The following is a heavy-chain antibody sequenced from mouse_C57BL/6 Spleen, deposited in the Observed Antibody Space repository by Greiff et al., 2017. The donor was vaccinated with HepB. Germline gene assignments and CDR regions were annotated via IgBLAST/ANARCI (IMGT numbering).Heavy chain of an antibody. CDR2: IYPRSGNT. V-gene: IGHV1-81*01. CDR3: ARHDQYYFDY. CDR1: GYTFTSYG. Sequence: QVQLKQSGAELARPGASVKLSCKASGYTFTSYGISWVKQRTGQGLEWIGVIYPRSGNTYYNEKFKGKATLTADKSSSTAYMELRSLTSEDSAVYFCARHDQYYFDYWGQGTTLTVSS. J-gene: IGHJ2*01.